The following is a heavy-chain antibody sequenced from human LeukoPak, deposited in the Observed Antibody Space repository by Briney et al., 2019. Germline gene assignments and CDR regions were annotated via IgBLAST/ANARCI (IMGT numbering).Heavy chain of an antibody. D-gene: IGHD2-15*01. Sequence: GGSLRLSCAASGFTVSSNYMSWVRQAPGKGLEWVSVIYSGGSTYYADSVKGRFTISRDNSKNTLYLQMNSLRAEDTAVYCCARDYLIPRIGAFDIWGQGTMVTVSS. CDR3: ARDYLIPRIGAFDI. CDR2: IYSGGST. V-gene: IGHV3-53*05. J-gene: IGHJ3*02. CDR1: GFTVSSNY.